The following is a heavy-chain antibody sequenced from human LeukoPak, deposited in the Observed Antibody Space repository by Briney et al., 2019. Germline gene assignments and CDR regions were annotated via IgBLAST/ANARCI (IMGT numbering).Heavy chain of an antibody. CDR2: INPNSGGT. CDR3: ARATGEINWFDP. CDR1: GYTFTGYY. Sequence: ASVKVSCKASGYTFTGYYMHWVRQAPGQELEWMGWINPNSGGTNYAQKFQGRVTMTRDTSISTAYMELSRLRSDDTAVYYCARATGEINWFDPWGQGTLVTVSS. D-gene: IGHD4-17*01. J-gene: IGHJ5*02. V-gene: IGHV1-2*02.